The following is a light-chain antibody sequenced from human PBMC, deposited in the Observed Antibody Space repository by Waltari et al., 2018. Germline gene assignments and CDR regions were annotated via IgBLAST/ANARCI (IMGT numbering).Light chain of an antibody. CDR3: QQYHNWPPYT. J-gene: IGKJ2*01. CDR2: GAS. CDR1: QSVTSS. V-gene: IGKV3-15*01. Sequence: EIVMTQSTATLYVSPGERATFSCLASQSVTSSLAWYQQKPGQAPRLLIYGASTRATGIPARFSGSGSGTEFTLTISSLQSEDFAVYYCQQYHNWPPYTFGQGTKVEIK.